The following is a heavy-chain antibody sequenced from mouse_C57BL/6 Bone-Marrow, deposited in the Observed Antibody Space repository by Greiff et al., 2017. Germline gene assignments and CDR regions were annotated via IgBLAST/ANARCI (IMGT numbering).Heavy chain of an antibody. CDR3: AINYGSSSYYAMDY. V-gene: IGHV1-7*01. J-gene: IGHJ4*01. D-gene: IGHD1-1*01. CDR1: GYTFTSYW. Sequence: VQLQQSGAELAKPGASVKLSCKASGYTFTSYWMHWVKQRPGQGLEWIGYINPSSGYTKYNQKFKDKATLTVDKSSSTAYMQLSSLTYEDSAVYYCAINYGSSSYYAMDYWGQGTSVTVSS. CDR2: INPSSGYT.